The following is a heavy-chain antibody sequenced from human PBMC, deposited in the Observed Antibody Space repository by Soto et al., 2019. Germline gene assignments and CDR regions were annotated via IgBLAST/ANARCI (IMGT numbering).Heavy chain of an antibody. J-gene: IGHJ4*02. V-gene: IGHV3-23*01. CDR3: ARDFSMVIVAPGY. CDR2: ISGRDNSA. D-gene: IGHD5-12*01. CDR1: GFTFSTFD. Sequence: PGGSLRLSCAASGFTFSTFDMSWVRQPPGKGLEWVSVISGRDNSANYADSVKGRFTISKDKSNNTLYLQINNLRAEDTAVYYCARDFSMVIVAPGYWGQGTLVTVSS.